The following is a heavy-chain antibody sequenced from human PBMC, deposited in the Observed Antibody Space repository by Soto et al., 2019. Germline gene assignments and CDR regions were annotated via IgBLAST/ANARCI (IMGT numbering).Heavy chain of an antibody. D-gene: IGHD1-1*01. CDR3: AHLPWKELWPRAPVVN. J-gene: IGHJ4*02. CDR1: GFSLSTSGVG. Sequence: SGPTLVNPTQTLTLTCTFSGFSLSTSGVGVGWIRQPPGKALEWLGIIFWGDDKRYRPSLKRRLSITKDTSRNQLVLTMTNMDPVDTATYYCAHLPWKELWPRAPVVNWGQGTPVTVSS. V-gene: IGHV2-5*02. CDR2: IFWGDDK.